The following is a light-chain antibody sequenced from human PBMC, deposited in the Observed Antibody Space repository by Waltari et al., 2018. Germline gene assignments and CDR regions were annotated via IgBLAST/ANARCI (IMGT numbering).Light chain of an antibody. CDR2: AAS. V-gene: IGKV3-15*01. Sequence: RVMTQSPATLSLSPGERATLSCTASRRVSNNLAWYQQKPGQAPRLLIYAASTRATGIPARFSGSGSGTEFTLTISSLQSEDFAIYYCQQYYGWPQSFGGGTKVEIK. J-gene: IGKJ4*01. CDR1: RRVSNN. CDR3: QQYYGWPQS.